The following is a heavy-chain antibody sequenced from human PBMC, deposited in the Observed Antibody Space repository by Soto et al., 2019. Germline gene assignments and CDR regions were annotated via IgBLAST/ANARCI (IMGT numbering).Heavy chain of an antibody. CDR3: ARSSSTIFGVGPYYFDY. CDR2: FDPEDGET. CDR1: GYTLTELS. V-gene: IGHV1-24*01. D-gene: IGHD3-3*01. J-gene: IGHJ4*02. Sequence: ASVKVSCKVSGYTLTELSMHWVRQAPGKGLEWMGGFDPEDGETIYAQKFQGRVTMTEDTSTDTAYMELSSLRSEDTAVYYCARSSSTIFGVGPYYFDYWGQGTLVTVSS.